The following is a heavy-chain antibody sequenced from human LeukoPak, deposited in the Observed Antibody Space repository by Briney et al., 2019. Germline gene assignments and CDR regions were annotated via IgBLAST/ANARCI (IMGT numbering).Heavy chain of an antibody. V-gene: IGHV3-23*01. CDR3: AKGLDSSGWFNGAFDI. CDR1: GFSFSTSA. Sequence: GGSLRLSCAASGFSFSTSAMSWVRQAPRKGLESVSTISGIGGSTYYADSVKGRFTISRDNSKNTLYLQMNNLRAEDTAVYYCAKGLDSSGWFNGAFDIWGQGTMVTVSS. J-gene: IGHJ3*02. D-gene: IGHD6-19*01. CDR2: ISGIGGST.